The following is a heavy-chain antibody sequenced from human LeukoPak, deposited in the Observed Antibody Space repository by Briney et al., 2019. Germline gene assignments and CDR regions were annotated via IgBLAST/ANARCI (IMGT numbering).Heavy chain of an antibody. CDR3: ARGGTFPIFDY. Sequence: SETLSLTCTVSGGSISSYYWSWIRQPPGKGLEWIGYIYYSGSTNYNPSLKSRVTISVDTSKNQFSLKLSSVTAADTAVYYCARGGTFPIFDYWGQGTLGTVSS. J-gene: IGHJ4*02. CDR1: GGSISSYY. V-gene: IGHV4-59*01. CDR2: IYYSGST. D-gene: IGHD2-15*01.